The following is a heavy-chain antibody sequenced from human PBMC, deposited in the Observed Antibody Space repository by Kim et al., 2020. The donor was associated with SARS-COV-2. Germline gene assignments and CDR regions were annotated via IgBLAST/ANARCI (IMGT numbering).Heavy chain of an antibody. J-gene: IGHJ4*02. D-gene: IGHD2-15*01. CDR2: ISSSSSYI. CDR1: GFTFSSYS. V-gene: IGHV3-21*01. CDR3: ARDQDCSGGSCYWNY. Sequence: GGSLRLSCAASGFTFSSYSMNWVRQAPGKGLEWVSSISSSSSYIYYADSVKGRFTISRDNAKNSLYLQMNSLRAEDTAVYYCARDQDCSGGSCYWNYWGQGTLVTVSS.